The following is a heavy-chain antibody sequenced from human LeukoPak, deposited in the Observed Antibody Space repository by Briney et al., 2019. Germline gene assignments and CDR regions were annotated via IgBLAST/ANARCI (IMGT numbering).Heavy chain of an antibody. Sequence: GGSLRLSCAASGFTFSSYGMHWVRQAPGKGLEWVTVISYDGSNKYFADSVKGRFTISRDNSKNTLFLQMNSLRAEDTAVYYCAKDMTQFWSGPDYWGQGTLVTVSS. CDR2: ISYDGSNK. D-gene: IGHD3-3*01. CDR1: GFTFSSYG. J-gene: IGHJ4*02. V-gene: IGHV3-30*18. CDR3: AKDMTQFWSGPDY.